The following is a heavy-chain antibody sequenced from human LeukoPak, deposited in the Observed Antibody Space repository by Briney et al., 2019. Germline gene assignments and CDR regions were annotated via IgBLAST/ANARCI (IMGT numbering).Heavy chain of an antibody. CDR1: GYTFSSYY. Sequence: ASVKVSCKASGYTFSSYYIHWVRQAPGQGLEWMGIINPSGGSTSYAQKFQGRVTMTRDTSTSTVYMELSSLRSEDTAGYYCARARARYCGGGSCYWDWFDPWGQGTLVTVSS. V-gene: IGHV1-46*01. D-gene: IGHD2-15*01. CDR3: ARARARYCGGGSCYWDWFDP. CDR2: INPSGGST. J-gene: IGHJ5*02.